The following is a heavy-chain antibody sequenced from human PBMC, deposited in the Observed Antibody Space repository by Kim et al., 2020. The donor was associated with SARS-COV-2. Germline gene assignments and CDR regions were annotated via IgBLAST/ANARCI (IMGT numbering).Heavy chain of an antibody. V-gene: IGHV4-39*07. Sequence: SETLSLTCTVSGGSISSSSYYWGWIRQPPGKGLEWIGSIYYSGSTYYNPSLKSRVTISVDTSKNQFSLKLSSVTAADTAVYYCVLVGSSPNWFDPWGQGTLVTVSS. J-gene: IGHJ5*02. CDR1: GGSISSSSYY. CDR2: IYYSGST. D-gene: IGHD6-13*01. CDR3: VLVGSSPNWFDP.